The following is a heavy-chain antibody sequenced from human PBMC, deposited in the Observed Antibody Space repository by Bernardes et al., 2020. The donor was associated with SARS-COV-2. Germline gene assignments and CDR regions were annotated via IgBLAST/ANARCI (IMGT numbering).Heavy chain of an antibody. CDR2: IYYSGST. D-gene: IGHD2-15*01. J-gene: IGHJ6*02. CDR3: ARDGEGCSGGSCYPDRVTTDYYGMDV. V-gene: IGHV4-59*01. Sequence: SATLSLTCTVSGGSLRSYYWSWIRQPPGKGLEWIGYIYYSGSTNYNPSLKSRVTISVDTSKNQFSLKLSSVTAADTAVYYCARDGEGCSGGSCYPDRVTTDYYGMDVWGQGTTVTVSS. CDR1: GGSLRSYY.